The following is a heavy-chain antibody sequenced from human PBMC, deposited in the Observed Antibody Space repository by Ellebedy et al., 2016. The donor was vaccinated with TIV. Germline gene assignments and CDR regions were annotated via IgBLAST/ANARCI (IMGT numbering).Heavy chain of an antibody. V-gene: IGHV3-23*01. Sequence: GESLKISXAASGFTFSTYAMSWVRQAPGKGLEWVSGISGSIGSTYYADSVKGRFTISRDNSKNTLYLQMSSLTAEDTAVYYCAKDRDANPFSWFDPWGQGTLVTVSS. J-gene: IGHJ5*01. CDR3: AKDRDANPFSWFDP. CDR1: GFTFSTYA. CDR2: ISGSIGST. D-gene: IGHD2-21*02.